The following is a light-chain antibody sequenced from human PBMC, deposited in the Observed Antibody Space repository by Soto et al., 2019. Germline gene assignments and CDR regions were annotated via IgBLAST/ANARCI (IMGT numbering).Light chain of an antibody. CDR1: QTVGVR. Sequence: EIVLTQSPATLSSSPGERATLSCRASQTVGVRLAWYQHKPGQAPRLLIYGVSSRATGIPDRFSGSGSGTDFTLTISRLEPEDFAVYYCQQYGSSPRTFGQGTKVDIK. CDR2: GVS. J-gene: IGKJ1*01. CDR3: QQYGSSPRT. V-gene: IGKV3-20*01.